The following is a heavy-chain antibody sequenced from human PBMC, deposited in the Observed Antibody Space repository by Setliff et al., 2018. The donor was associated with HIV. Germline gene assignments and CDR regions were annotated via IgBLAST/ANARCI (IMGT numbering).Heavy chain of an antibody. V-gene: IGHV7-4-1*02. D-gene: IGHD1-26*01. CDR1: EYSFTDYF. CDR2: INTETGNP. Sequence: GASVKVSCKASEYSFTDYFVHWVRQVPGQGLEWMGWINTETGNPMYAQGLKGRFVFSLDTSVSTAYLQISTLKTEDTAIYYCARVGSYWSTFDYWGQGALVTVSS. CDR3: ARVGSYWSTFDY. J-gene: IGHJ4*02.